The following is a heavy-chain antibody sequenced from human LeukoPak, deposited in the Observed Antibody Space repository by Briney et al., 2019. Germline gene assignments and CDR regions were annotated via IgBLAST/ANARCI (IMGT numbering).Heavy chain of an antibody. CDR2: INHSGST. CDR3: ARGYCSGGSCYHAYYYYGMDV. Sequence: SETLSLTCAVYGGSFSGYYWSWIRQPPGKGLEWIGEINHSGSTNYNPSLKSRVTISVDTSKNQFSLKLSSVTAADTAVYYCARGYCSGGSCYHAYYYYGMDVWGQGTTVTVSS. V-gene: IGHV4-34*01. D-gene: IGHD2-15*01. J-gene: IGHJ6*02. CDR1: GGSFSGYY.